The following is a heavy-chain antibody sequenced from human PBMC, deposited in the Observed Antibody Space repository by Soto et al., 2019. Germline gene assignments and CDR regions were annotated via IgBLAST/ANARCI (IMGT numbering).Heavy chain of an antibody. J-gene: IGHJ6*02. CDR3: ARVLLRWNYYYGMDV. D-gene: IGHD3-16*01. V-gene: IGHV3-30-3*01. CDR1: GFTFSSYA. CDR2: ISYDGSNK. Sequence: HPGGSLRLCCAACGFTFSSYAMHWVRQAPGKGLEWVAVISYDGSNKYYADSVKGRFTISRDNSKNTLYLQTNSLRAEDTAVYYCARVLLRWNYYYGMDVWGQGTTVTVSS.